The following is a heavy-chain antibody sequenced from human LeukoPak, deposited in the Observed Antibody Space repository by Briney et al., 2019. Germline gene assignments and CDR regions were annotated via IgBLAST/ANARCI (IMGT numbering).Heavy chain of an antibody. CDR2: IYHSGST. J-gene: IGHJ4*02. V-gene: IGHV4-38-2*02. Sequence: PSETLSLKCTVSGDSISNYYWSWIRQPPGKGLEWIGSIYHSGSTYYNPSLKSRVTISVDTSKNQFSLKLSSVTAADTAVYYCAIVGAYYDFWSGYYREGGYFDYWGQGTLVTVSS. CDR3: AIVGAYYDFWSGYYREGGYFDY. D-gene: IGHD3-3*01. CDR1: GDSISNYY.